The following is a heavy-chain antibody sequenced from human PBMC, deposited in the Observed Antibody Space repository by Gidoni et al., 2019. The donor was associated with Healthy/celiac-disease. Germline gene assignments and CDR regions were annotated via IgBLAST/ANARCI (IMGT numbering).Heavy chain of an antibody. Sequence: QVQRVESGGGVVQPGRSRRLSCPAYGFTFSSYGRHWVRQAHGKGREWVAGISYDGSNKYYADSVKGRFTISRDNSKNTRYLQMNSLRAEDTAVYYCAKDGDGYYYYYGMDVWGQGTTVTVSS. CDR2: ISYDGSNK. J-gene: IGHJ6*02. V-gene: IGHV3-30*18. D-gene: IGHD6-13*01. CDR1: GFTFSSYG. CDR3: AKDGDGYYYYYGMDV.